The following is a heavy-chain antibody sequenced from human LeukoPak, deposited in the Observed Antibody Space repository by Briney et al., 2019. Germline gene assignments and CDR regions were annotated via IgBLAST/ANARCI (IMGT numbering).Heavy chain of an antibody. V-gene: IGHV3-21*01. CDR2: ISSSSSYI. J-gene: IGHJ4*02. CDR1: GFTFSSYS. Sequence: SGGSLRLSCAASGFTFSSYSMNWVRQAPGKGLEWVSSISSSSSYIYYADSVKGRFTISRDNAKNSLYLRMNSLRAEDTAVYYCARVRIQAVGTPEGWGQGTLVTVSS. CDR3: ARVRIQAVGTPEG. D-gene: IGHD1-14*01.